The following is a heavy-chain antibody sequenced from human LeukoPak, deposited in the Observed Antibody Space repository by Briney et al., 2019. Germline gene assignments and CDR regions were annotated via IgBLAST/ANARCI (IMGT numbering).Heavy chain of an antibody. J-gene: IGHJ3*02. Sequence: SETLSLTCTVSGGSISSYYWSWIRQPPGKGLEWIGYIYYSGSTNYNPSLKSRVTISVDTSKNQFSLKLSSVTAADTAVYYCAREMVEYSSSAAAFDIWGQGTMVTVSS. D-gene: IGHD6-6*01. CDR2: IYYSGST. V-gene: IGHV4-59*01. CDR3: AREMVEYSSSAAAFDI. CDR1: GGSISSYY.